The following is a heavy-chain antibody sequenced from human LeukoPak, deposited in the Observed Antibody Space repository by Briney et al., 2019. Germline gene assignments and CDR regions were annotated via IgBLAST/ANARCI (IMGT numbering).Heavy chain of an antibody. J-gene: IGHJ4*02. CDR1: GYTFTGYY. Sequence: GASVKVSCKASGYTFTGYYMHWVRQAPGQGLEWMGWINPKSGGTNYAQKFQGRVTMTRDTSISTAYMEFSSLRSDDTAVYYCARDLDSYSSSSVAHSSGWNEVDYWGQGTLVTVSS. D-gene: IGHD6-6*01. CDR3: ARDLDSYSSSSVAHSSGWNEVDY. CDR2: INPKSGGT. V-gene: IGHV1-2*02.